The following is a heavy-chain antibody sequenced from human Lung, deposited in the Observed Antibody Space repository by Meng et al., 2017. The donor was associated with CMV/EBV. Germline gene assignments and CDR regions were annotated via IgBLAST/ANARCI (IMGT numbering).Heavy chain of an antibody. D-gene: IGHD3-3*01. CDR1: GASISINTYF. J-gene: IGHJ6*02. CDR3: ARIFPSDYYKYDMDF. CDR2: ISYGGST. V-gene: IGHV4-39*06. Sequence: SXTLSLXCTVSGASISINTYFWDWIRQPPGKGLEWIGSISYGGSTYYNSSLKSRVRISLDTSKSQLTLKLSSVTAADTAVYSCARIFPSDYYKYDMDFWGQGXTVTVSS.